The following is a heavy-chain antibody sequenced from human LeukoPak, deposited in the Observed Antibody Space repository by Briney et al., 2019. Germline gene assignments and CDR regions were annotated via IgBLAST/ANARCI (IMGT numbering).Heavy chain of an antibody. V-gene: IGHV4-38-2*01. J-gene: IGHJ4*02. CDR2: IYHTGRA. D-gene: IGHD2-2*01. Sequence: SETLSLTYGVCNYYISSGSYWGWIRQPPGKGLEWIGSIYHTGRAYYSSSLQSRVTISVDTSKNQFSVKLSSVTAADTAVYYCARANDRGGTSPLDYWGQGTLVTVSS. CDR3: ARANDRGGTSPLDY. CDR1: NYYISSGSY.